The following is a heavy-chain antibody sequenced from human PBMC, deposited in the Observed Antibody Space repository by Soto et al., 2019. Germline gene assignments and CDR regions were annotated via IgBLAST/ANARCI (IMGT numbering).Heavy chain of an antibody. V-gene: IGHV3-33*01. CDR2: IWYDGSNK. CDR1: GFTFSSYD. Sequence: QVQLVESGGGVVQPGRSLRLSCAASGFTFSSYDMHWVRQAPGKGLEWVAVIWYDGSNKYYADSVKGRFTISRDNSKNTLYLQMNSLRAEDTAVYYCARQAVARAFDIWGQGTMVTVSS. CDR3: ARQAVARAFDI. D-gene: IGHD6-19*01. J-gene: IGHJ3*02.